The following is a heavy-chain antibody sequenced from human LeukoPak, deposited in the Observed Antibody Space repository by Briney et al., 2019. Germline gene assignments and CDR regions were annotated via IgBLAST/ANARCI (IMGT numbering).Heavy chain of an antibody. D-gene: IGHD1-14*01. Sequence: GGSLRLSCAASGFTFSSYAMSWVRQAPGKGLERVSGISGSGSSTHYADSVKGRFTISRDNSKSTLYLQMSSLRDEDTAVYYCANYRSWGQGTLVTVSS. CDR1: GFTFSSYA. CDR3: ANYRS. CDR2: ISGSGSST. V-gene: IGHV3-23*01. J-gene: IGHJ4*02.